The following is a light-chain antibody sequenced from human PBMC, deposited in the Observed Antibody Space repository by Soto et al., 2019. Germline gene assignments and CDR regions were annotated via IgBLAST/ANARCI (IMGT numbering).Light chain of an antibody. Sequence: EVVLTQSPGTLSLSPGERATLSCRASETVSNNYLAWYQQKTGQAPRLLIFGSSDRAAGIPDRCRGSGYGTDFTLAISRLEPEDFAVYYCQQYGSSPPYNFGQGTKLEIK. V-gene: IGKV3-20*01. J-gene: IGKJ2*01. CDR1: ETVSNNY. CDR2: GSS. CDR3: QQYGSSPPYN.